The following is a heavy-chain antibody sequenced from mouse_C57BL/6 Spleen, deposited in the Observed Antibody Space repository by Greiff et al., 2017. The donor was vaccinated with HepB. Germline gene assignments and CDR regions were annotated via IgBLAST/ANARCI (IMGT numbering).Heavy chain of an antibody. CDR3: ARKWSTYYAMDY. D-gene: IGHD5-1*01. V-gene: IGHV5-17*01. CDR2: ISSGSSTI. J-gene: IGHJ4*01. Sequence: EVKLMESGGGLVKPGGSLKLSCAASGFTFSDYGMHWVRQAPEKGLEWVAYISSGSSTIYYADTVKGRFTISRDNAKNTLFLQMTSLRSEDTAMYYCARKWSTYYAMDYWGQGTSVTVSS. CDR1: GFTFSDYG.